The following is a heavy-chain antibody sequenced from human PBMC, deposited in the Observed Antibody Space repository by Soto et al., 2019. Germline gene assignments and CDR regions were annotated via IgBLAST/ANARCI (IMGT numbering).Heavy chain of an antibody. V-gene: IGHV1-69*01. D-gene: IGHD6-13*01. Sequence: QVQLVQSGAEVKKTGSSVRVSCKASGGTFSSYRLNWLRQAPGHGLEWVGGIVPIRRAAEYAQGFQGRVTITADETTRTSYMESRRLKSQDTAVYYCVRDSGAKLSSSWGQGTLVTVSS. J-gene: IGHJ4*02. CDR3: VRDSGAKLSSS. CDR2: IVPIRRAA. CDR1: GGTFSSYR.